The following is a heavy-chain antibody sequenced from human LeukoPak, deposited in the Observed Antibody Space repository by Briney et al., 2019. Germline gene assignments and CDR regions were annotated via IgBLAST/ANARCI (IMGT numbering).Heavy chain of an antibody. D-gene: IGHD3-3*01. CDR3: ARGIWLGGFFYFDY. V-gene: IGHV4-34*01. CDR2: INHSGST. J-gene: IGHJ4*02. CDR1: GXSXXGYY. Sequence: PSETLSLTCAVYGXSXXGYYWSWIRQPPXXXLEWIGEINHSGSTNYNPSLKSRVTISVDTSKNQFSLKLSSVTAADTAVYYCARGIWLGGFFYFDYWGQGTLVTVSS.